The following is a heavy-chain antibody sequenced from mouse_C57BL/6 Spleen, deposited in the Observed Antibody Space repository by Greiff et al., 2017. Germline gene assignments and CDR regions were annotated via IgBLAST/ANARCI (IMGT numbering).Heavy chain of an antibody. CDR3: ARREAY. CDR2: IGPNSGGT. CDR1: GYTFTSYG. J-gene: IGHJ3*01. Sequence: QVQLQQPGAELVKPGASVKLSCKASGYTFTSYGMHWVKQRPGRGLEWIGRIGPNSGGTKYNEKFKSKATLTVDKSSSTAYMQLSSLTSEDSAVYYCARREAYWGQGTLVTVSA. V-gene: IGHV1-62-3*01.